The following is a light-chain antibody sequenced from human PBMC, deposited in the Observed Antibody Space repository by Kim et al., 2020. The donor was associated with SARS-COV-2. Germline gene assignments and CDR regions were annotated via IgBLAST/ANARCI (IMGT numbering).Light chain of an antibody. CDR2: GAS. Sequence: FAPGERATLSCRASQSVNNNFLAWYQQKPAQAPRLLIYGASSRATGIPDRFSGSGSGTDFTLTISRLEPEDFAVFYCQQYGSPPYTFGQGTKLEI. CDR3: QQYGSPPYT. CDR1: QSVNNNF. J-gene: IGKJ2*01. V-gene: IGKV3-20*01.